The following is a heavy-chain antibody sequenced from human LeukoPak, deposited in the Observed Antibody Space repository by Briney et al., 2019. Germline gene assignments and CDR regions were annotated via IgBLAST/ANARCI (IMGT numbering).Heavy chain of an antibody. Sequence: PSETLSLTCTVSGGSISSYYWSWIRRPPGKGLEWIGHIYDNGNTNYSPSLNSRVTISLDTSKNQVSLKLASVTAADTAMYFCARNTLDLDPWGQGTLVTVSS. J-gene: IGHJ5*02. CDR2: IYDNGNT. CDR3: ARNTLDLDP. CDR1: GGSISSYY. V-gene: IGHV4-59*01.